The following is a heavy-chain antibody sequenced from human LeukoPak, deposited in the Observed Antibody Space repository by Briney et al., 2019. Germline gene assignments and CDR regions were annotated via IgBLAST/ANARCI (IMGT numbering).Heavy chain of an antibody. D-gene: IGHD2-15*01. CDR2: INTNTGNP. CDR1: GYSFTSYA. Sequence: ASVKVSCKASGYSFTSYAMNWVRQAPGQGLEWMGWINTNTGNPTYAQGFTGRFVFSLDTSVSTAYLQISSLKAEDTAVYYCARVFPGYCSGGSCLKGFDYWGQGTLVTVSS. V-gene: IGHV7-4-1*02. J-gene: IGHJ4*02. CDR3: ARVFPGYCSGGSCLKGFDY.